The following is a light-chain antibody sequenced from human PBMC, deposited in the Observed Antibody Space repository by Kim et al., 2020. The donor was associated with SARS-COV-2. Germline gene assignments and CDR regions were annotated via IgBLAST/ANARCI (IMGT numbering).Light chain of an antibody. CDR2: DND. CDR3: ETWDTSLSTVL. Sequence: QSVLTQPPSVSAAPGQKVTIACSGSRLDIGNNYVSWFQQLPGTAPKLLIYDNDKRPSGIPDRFSGSKSGTSATLDITGLQTGDEATYYCETWDTSLSTVLFGGGTQLTVL. V-gene: IGLV1-51*01. J-gene: IGLJ2*01. CDR1: RLDIGNNY.